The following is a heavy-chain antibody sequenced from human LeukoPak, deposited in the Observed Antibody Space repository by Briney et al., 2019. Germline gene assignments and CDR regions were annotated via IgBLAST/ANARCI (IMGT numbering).Heavy chain of an antibody. D-gene: IGHD2-2*01. Sequence: PSETLSLTCTVSGGSISSGSYYWSWIRQPAGKGLEWIGRIYTSGSTNYNPSLKSRVTISVDTSKNQFSLKLSSVTAADTAVYYCARVVIVVVPAAIEQFYYMDVWGKGTTVTVSS. CDR3: ARVVIVVVPAAIEQFYYMDV. CDR1: GGSISSGSYY. CDR2: IYTSGST. V-gene: IGHV4-61*02. J-gene: IGHJ6*03.